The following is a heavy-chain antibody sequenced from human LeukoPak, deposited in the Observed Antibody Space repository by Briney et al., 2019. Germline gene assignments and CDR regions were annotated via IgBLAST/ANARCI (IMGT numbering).Heavy chain of an antibody. CDR1: GGSISSYY. CDR2: IYTSGST. D-gene: IGHD2-2*02. J-gene: IGHJ5*02. Sequence: SETLSLTCIVSGGSISSYYWSWIRQPAGKGLEWIGRIYTSGSTNYNPSLKSRVTMSVDTSKNQFSLKLSSVTAADTAVYYCAREFVPAAIVVNWFDPWGQGTLVTVSS. V-gene: IGHV4-4*07. CDR3: AREFVPAAIVVNWFDP.